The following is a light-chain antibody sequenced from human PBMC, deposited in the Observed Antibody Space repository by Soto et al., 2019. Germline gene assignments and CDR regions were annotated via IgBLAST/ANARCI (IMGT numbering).Light chain of an antibody. J-gene: IGLJ2*01. CDR2: DVS. V-gene: IGLV2-11*01. CDR3: CSYAGRLR. CDR1: SSDVGGYNY. Sequence: QSALTQPRSVSGSPGQSVTISCTGTSSDVGGYNYVSWYQQHPGKAPKLMIYDVSKRPSGVPDRFSGSKSGNTASLTISGLQAEDEADYYCCSYAGRLRVGGGTKVTVL.